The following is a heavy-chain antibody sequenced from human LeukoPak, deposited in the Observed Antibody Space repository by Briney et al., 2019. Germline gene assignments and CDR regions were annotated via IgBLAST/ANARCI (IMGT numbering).Heavy chain of an antibody. CDR2: LSGSGGST. Sequence: GGSLRLSCAASGFTFSTYVMTWVRQAPGKGLEWVSALSGSGGSTFYADSVKGRFTISRDNSNSTLYLQMNSLRAEDTAVYYCAKGRTHDYWGEGTLVTVSS. CDR1: GFTFSTYV. CDR3: AKGRTHDY. D-gene: IGHD3/OR15-3a*01. J-gene: IGHJ4*02. V-gene: IGHV3-23*01.